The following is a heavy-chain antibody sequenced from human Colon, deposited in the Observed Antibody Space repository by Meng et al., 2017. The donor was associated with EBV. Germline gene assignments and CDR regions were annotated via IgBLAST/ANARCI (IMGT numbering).Heavy chain of an antibody. CDR3: VRDRPSWT. CDR1: GFTFSTDW. V-gene: IGHV3-74*01. J-gene: IGHJ5*02. D-gene: IGHD3-3*01. Sequence: AQGVGSGGGSVQTGGSLRLSCAASGFTFSTDWMHWVRQVPGKGLIWVSRVKSDGTSTYYADSVRGRFTISRDNAKNTVYLQMNTLRAEDTAVYYCVRDRPSWTWGQGTLVTVSS. CDR2: VKSDGTST.